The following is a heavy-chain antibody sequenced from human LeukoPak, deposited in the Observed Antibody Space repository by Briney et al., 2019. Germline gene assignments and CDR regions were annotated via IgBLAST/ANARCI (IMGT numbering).Heavy chain of an antibody. V-gene: IGHV3-43D*03. CDR1: GFTFDDYA. CDR3: ARDRIAVAATETSFDY. D-gene: IGHD6-19*01. J-gene: IGHJ4*02. CDR2: ITWDGGTT. Sequence: GGSLRLSCAASGFTFDDYAMHWVRQAPGKGLEWVSLITWDGGTTYYADSVKGRFTISRDNSKNSLYLQMNSLRAEDTAVYYCARDRIAVAATETSFDYWGQGTLVTVSS.